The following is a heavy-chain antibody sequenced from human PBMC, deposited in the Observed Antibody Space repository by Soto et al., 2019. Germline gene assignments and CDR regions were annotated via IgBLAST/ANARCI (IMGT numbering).Heavy chain of an antibody. V-gene: IGHV4-4*02. Sequence: SETLSVTCAVSGGSIKSRYWLSWVRQSPGKGLEWIGEIYHSGSTNYNPSLKSRVTISVDKSKNQFSLNLSSVTAADTAVYYCARDQNGSGNYYTRYFDYWGQGTLVTVSS. J-gene: IGHJ4*02. D-gene: IGHD3-10*01. CDR2: IYHSGST. CDR3: ARDQNGSGNYYTRYFDY. CDR1: GGSIKSRYW.